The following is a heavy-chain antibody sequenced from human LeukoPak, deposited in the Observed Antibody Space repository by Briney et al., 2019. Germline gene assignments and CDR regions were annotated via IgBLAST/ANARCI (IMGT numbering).Heavy chain of an antibody. CDR3: ARDYSGSYPYYFDY. D-gene: IGHD1-26*01. Sequence: GASVKVSCKASGYTFTGYYMHWVRQAPGQGLEWMGWINPNSGGTNYAQKFQGRVTMTRDTSISTAYMELSRLRSDDTAVYYCARDYSGSYPYYFDYWGQGTLVTVSS. V-gene: IGHV1-2*02. CDR1: GYTFTGYY. J-gene: IGHJ4*02. CDR2: INPNSGGT.